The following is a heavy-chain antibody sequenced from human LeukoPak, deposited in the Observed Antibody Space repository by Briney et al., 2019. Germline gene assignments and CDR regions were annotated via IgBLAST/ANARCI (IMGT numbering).Heavy chain of an antibody. D-gene: IGHD1-26*01. CDR2: ISGSGGST. Sequence: PGGSLRLSCAASGFTFRRYGMSWVRQAPGKGLEWVSAISGSGGSTFYSDSVKGRFTISGDTAKNTLYLQMNSLRAEDTAVYYCARSGRGGAFDMWGQGTMVTVSS. CDR1: GFTFRRYG. J-gene: IGHJ3*02. CDR3: ARSGRGGAFDM. V-gene: IGHV3-23*01.